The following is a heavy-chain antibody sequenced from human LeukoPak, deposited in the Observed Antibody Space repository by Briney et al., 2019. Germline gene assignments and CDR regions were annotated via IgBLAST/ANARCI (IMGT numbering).Heavy chain of an antibody. Sequence: PSQTLSLTCTVSGGSISSSSYYWGWIRQPPGKGLEWIGSIYYSGSTYYNPSLKSRVTISVDTSKNQFSLKLSSVTAADTAVYYCAREGRDGIIDYWGQGTLVTVSS. V-gene: IGHV4-39*07. J-gene: IGHJ4*02. D-gene: IGHD5-24*01. CDR2: IYYSGST. CDR3: AREGRDGIIDY. CDR1: GGSISSSSYY.